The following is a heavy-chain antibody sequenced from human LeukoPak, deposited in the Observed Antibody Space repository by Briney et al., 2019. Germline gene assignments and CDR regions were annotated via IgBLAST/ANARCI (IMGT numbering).Heavy chain of an antibody. CDR2: IYYSGNT. CDR1: GGSVSSGSYY. D-gene: IGHD2-21*01. V-gene: IGHV4-61*01. CDR3: AILRVAEYYFDY. Sequence: SETLSLTCTVSGGSVSSGSYYWSWIRQPPGKGLEWIGYIYYSGNTNYKPSLKSRVTISLDTSKNQFSLKLSSVTPADTAVYYCAILRVAEYYFDYWGQGTLVTVSS. J-gene: IGHJ4*02.